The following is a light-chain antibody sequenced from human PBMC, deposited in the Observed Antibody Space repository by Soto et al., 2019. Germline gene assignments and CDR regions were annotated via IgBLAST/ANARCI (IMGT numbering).Light chain of an antibody. CDR1: SSDVGGYNY. CDR3: SSYTGSTTLHYV. J-gene: IGLJ1*01. Sequence: QSALTQPASVSGSPGQSITTSCTGTSSDVGGYNYVSWYQQHPGKAPKLLIYDVSNRPSGASNRFSGSKSGNTASLTISGLQAEDEADYYCSSYTGSTTLHYVFGTGTKLTVL. CDR2: DVS. V-gene: IGLV2-14*01.